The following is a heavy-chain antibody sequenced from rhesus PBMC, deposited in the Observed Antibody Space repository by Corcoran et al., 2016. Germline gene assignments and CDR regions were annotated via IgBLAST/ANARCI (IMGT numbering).Heavy chain of an antibody. V-gene: IGHV4-76*01. CDR1: GGSISRGYD. CDR3: ARGRGNFDY. J-gene: IGHJ4*01. Sequence: QVQLQESGPGVVKPSETLALTCAVSGGSISRGYDWSWIRQPPGKGLEWIGYIYGSSGSTNYNPSLKNRVTISKDASKNQFSLKLSSVTAADTAVYYCARGRGNFDYWGQGVLVTVSS. D-gene: IGHD4-29*01. CDR2: IYGSSGST.